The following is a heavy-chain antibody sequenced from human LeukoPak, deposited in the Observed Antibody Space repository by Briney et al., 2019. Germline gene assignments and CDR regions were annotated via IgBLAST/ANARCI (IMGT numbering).Heavy chain of an antibody. D-gene: IGHD6-13*01. Sequence: PSETLSLTCTVSGGSISGYYWSWIRQPPGKGLEWIGYIYYSGSTNYNPSLKSRVTISVDTSKNQFSLKLSSVTAADTAVYYCAREDSSSWYVRYFDYWGQGTLVTVSS. CDR3: AREDSSSWYVRYFDY. CDR2: IYYSGST. CDR1: GGSISGYY. J-gene: IGHJ4*02. V-gene: IGHV4-59*01.